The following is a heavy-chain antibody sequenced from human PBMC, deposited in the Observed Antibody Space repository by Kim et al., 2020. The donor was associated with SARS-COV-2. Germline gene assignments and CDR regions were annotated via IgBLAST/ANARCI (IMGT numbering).Heavy chain of an antibody. D-gene: IGHD5-12*01. CDR2: IYPGDSDT. CDR1: GYSFTSYW. CDR3: ARASLRDGFQEDAFDI. J-gene: IGHJ3*02. Sequence: GASLKISCKGSGYSFTSYWIGWVRQMPGKGLEWMGIIYPGDSDTRYSPSFQGQVTISADKSISTAYLQWSSLKASDTAMYYCARASLRDGFQEDAFDIWGQGTMVTVSS. V-gene: IGHV5-51*01.